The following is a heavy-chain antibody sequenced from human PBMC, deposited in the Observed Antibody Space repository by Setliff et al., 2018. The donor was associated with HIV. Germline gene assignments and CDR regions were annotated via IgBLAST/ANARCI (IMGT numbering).Heavy chain of an antibody. CDR1: GGSFNGYS. CDR2: INHSGST. J-gene: IGHJ4*02. D-gene: IGHD3-3*01. Sequence: KTSETLSLTCAVYGGSFNGYSWTWIRQPPGKGLEWIGGINHSGSTNYNPSLKSRVTISVDTSKNQFSLKLSSVTAADTAVYYCARDGFWSGYIDYWGQGTLVTVSS. CDR3: ARDGFWSGYIDY. V-gene: IGHV4-34*01.